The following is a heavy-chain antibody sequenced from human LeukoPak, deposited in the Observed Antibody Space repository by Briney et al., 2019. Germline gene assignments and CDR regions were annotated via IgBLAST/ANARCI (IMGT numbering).Heavy chain of an antibody. D-gene: IGHD5-18*01. J-gene: IGHJ4*02. V-gene: IGHV1-69*05. CDR1: GGTFSSYA. CDR3: ARYLGYSYGFRGGDYFDY. Sequence: SVKVSCKASGGTFSSYAISWVRQAPGQGLEWMGRIIPIFGTANYAQKFQGRVTITTDESTSTAYMELSSLRSEDTAVYYCARYLGYSYGFRGGDYFDYWGQGTLATVSS. CDR2: IIPIFGTA.